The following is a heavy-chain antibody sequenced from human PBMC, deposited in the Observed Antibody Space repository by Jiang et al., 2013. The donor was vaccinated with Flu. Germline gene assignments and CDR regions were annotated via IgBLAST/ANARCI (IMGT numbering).Heavy chain of an antibody. Sequence: NPTQTLTLTCTFSGFSLSTSGVAVGWIRQPPGKALEWLALIYWNDDERYSPSLKRRLTITKDTSKNQVVLTVTNMDPVDTGTYYCALDRYYDRGAYWGQGILVTVSS. D-gene: IGHD3-22*01. CDR1: GFSLSTSGVA. J-gene: IGHJ4*02. V-gene: IGHV2-5*01. CDR2: IYWNDDE. CDR3: ALDRYYDRGAY.